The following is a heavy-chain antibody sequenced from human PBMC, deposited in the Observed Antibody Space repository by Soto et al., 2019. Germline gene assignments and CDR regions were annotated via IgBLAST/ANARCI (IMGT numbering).Heavy chain of an antibody. CDR3: AKDNGAIAAAGALDD. Sequence: EVQLLESGGGLVQPGGSLRLSCAASGFTFSSYAMSWVRQAPGKGLEWVSAISGSGGSTYYADSVKGRFTISKANSKNPGHLQRNSLGAAATAVYYCAKDNGAIAAAGALDDWGQGSLVAV. CDR2: ISGSGGST. D-gene: IGHD6-13*01. CDR1: GFTFSSYA. J-gene: IGHJ4*02. V-gene: IGHV3-23*01.